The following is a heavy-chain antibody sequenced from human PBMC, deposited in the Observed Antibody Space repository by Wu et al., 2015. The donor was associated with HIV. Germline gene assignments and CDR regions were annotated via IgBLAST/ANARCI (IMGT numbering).Heavy chain of an antibody. D-gene: IGHD3-10*01. CDR1: GVTLISSV. V-gene: IGHV1-58*02. Sequence: LVQSGGDVKKPGASVKVSCKASGVTLISSVIQWVRQARGQRPEWIGWIVVGSGNTHHAQRFQERVTITRDMSTSTVYMELSSLRSEDTAIYYCAARYPGSGSYYYYYYGMDVWGQGTTVTVSS. J-gene: IGHJ6*02. CDR3: AARYPGSGSYYYYYYGMDV. CDR2: IVVGSGNT.